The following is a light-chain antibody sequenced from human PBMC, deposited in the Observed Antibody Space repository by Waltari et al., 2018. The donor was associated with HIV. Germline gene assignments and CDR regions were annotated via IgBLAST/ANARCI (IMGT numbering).Light chain of an antibody. CDR3: QQYDGSVT. V-gene: IGKV3-20*01. CDR1: QSVSSPY. J-gene: IGKJ4*01. Sequence: EHVLTQSPGTLSLSAGERATLSCRASQSVSSPYCALYQQKPGRAPRLLIYGASTRATGIPDRFSGSGSGTDFTLTISRLEPEDFAVYYCQQYDGSVTFGGGTKVEIK. CDR2: GAS.